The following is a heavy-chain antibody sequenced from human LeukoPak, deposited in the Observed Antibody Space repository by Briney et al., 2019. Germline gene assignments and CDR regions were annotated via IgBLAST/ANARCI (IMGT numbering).Heavy chain of an antibody. J-gene: IGHJ3*02. CDR2: IYPGDSDT. CDR3: ATLSSSWPHDAFDI. CDR1: GYXFTSYW. D-gene: IGHD6-13*01. V-gene: IGHV5-51*01. Sequence: GESLKISCNGSGYXFTSYWICWVRQMPGKGLEWMGIIYPGDSDTGYSPSFQGQVTISADKSISTAYLQWSSLKASDTAMYYCATLSSSWPHDAFDIWGQGIIVTVSS.